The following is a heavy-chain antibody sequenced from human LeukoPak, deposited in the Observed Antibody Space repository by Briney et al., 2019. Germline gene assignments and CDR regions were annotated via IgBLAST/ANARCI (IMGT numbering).Heavy chain of an antibody. CDR3: AKQSYSSGWYYFDY. D-gene: IGHD6-19*01. Sequence: GGSLRLSCAASGFTFSSYAMSWVRQAPGKGLEWVSAISGSGGSTYYADSVKGRFTISRDNSKNTLYLQMNSLRAEDTAVYCCAKQSYSSGWYYFDYWGQGALVTVSS. CDR2: ISGSGGST. J-gene: IGHJ4*02. V-gene: IGHV3-23*01. CDR1: GFTFSSYA.